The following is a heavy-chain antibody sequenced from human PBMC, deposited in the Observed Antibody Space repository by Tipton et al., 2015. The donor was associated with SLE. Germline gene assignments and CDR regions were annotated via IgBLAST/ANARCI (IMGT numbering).Heavy chain of an antibody. CDR3: ARDPDYTGGYYFDY. CDR1: GDSIRSYY. V-gene: IGHV4-59*12. Sequence: TLSLTCTVSGDSIRSYYWSWIRQPPRKGLEWIGYIYHSGSTYYNPSLKSRVTISVETSKNQFSLKLSSVTAADTAVYYCARDPDYTGGYYFDYWGQGTLVTVSS. D-gene: IGHD4-11*01. CDR2: IYHSGST. J-gene: IGHJ4*02.